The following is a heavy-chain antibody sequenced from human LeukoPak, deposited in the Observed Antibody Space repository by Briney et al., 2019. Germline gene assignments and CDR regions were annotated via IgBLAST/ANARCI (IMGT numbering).Heavy chain of an antibody. V-gene: IGHV5-51*01. CDR1: GYSFTSYW. D-gene: IGHD3/OR15-3a*01. CDR2: IYPGDSDT. CDR3: ARRDSSRNFDY. Sequence: GESLKISCKGSGYSFTSYWIGWVRQMPGKGLEWMGIIYPGDSDTRYSPSLQGQVTISVDKSISTAYLQWSSLQASDTGMYYCARRDSSRNFDYWGQGTLVTVSS. J-gene: IGHJ4*02.